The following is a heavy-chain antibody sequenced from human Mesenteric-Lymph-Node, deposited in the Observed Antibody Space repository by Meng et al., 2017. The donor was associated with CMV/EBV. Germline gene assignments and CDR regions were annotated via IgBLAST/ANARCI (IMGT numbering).Heavy chain of an antibody. D-gene: IGHD6-19*01. CDR1: GGSISSSSYY. CDR2: INSAGNT. CDR3: ARHGVAVAGTRWFDP. V-gene: IGHV4-39*01. J-gene: IGHJ5*02. Sequence: GGSISSSSYYWAWIRQPPGKGLAWIGSINSAGNTYYNPSLKSRVTISVDTSKNQFSLKLSSVTAADTAVYSCARHGVAVAGTRWFDPWGQGTLVTVSS.